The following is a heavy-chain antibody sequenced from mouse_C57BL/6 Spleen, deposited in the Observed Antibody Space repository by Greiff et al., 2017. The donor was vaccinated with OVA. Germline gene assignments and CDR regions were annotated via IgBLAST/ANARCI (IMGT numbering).Heavy chain of an antibody. Sequence: QVQLKESGPGLVQPSQSLSITCTVSGFSLTSYGVHWVRQSPGKGLEWLGVIWSGGSTDYNAAFISRLSISKDNSKSQVFFKMNRLQADDTAIYYCARADSSGCLAYWGQGTLVTVSA. V-gene: IGHV2-2*01. CDR2: IWSGGST. CDR3: ARADSSGCLAY. J-gene: IGHJ3*01. D-gene: IGHD3-2*02. CDR1: GFSLTSYG.